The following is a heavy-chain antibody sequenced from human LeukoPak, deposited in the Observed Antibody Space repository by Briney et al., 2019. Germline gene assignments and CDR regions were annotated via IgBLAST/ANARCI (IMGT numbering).Heavy chain of an antibody. CDR1: GYTFTGYY. CDR3: ARGLTFPSSGSYYDDY. D-gene: IGHD3-10*01. CDR2: MNPNSGNT. J-gene: IGHJ4*02. V-gene: IGHV1-8*02. Sequence: GASVKVSCKASGYTFTGYYMHWVRQAPGQGLEWMGWMNPNSGNTGYAQKFQGRVTMTRNTSISTAYMELSSLRSEDTAVYYCARGLTFPSSGSYYDDYWGQGTLVTVSS.